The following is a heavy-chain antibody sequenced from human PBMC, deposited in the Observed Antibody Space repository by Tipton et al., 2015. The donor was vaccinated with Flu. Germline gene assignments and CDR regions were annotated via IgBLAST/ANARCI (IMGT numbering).Heavy chain of an antibody. Sequence: SLRLSCAASEFTFSSYWMSWVRQAPGKGLEWVANIKPDGSEKNYVDSVKGRFTISRDNVKNSLYLQMNNLRAEDTAVYFCVRDETSVKWGPWGQGTLVTVSS. J-gene: IGHJ5*02. CDR3: VRDETSVKWGP. CDR2: IKPDGSEK. V-gene: IGHV3-7*01. D-gene: IGHD4-11*01. CDR1: EFTFSSYW.